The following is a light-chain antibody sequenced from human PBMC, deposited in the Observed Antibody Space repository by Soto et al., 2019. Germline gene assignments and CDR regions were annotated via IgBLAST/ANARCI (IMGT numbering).Light chain of an antibody. J-gene: IGKJ4*02. CDR3: QQYSTSLT. V-gene: IGKV3-15*01. CDR2: GAS. Sequence: EILMTQSPATLSVSPGERVILSCRASQSVGSTLAWYQQKPGQAPRLLIRGASTRATGVPARFSGSGSGTEFTRTSSSLQSEDFAVYCCQQYSTSLTFGGGTTLEIK. CDR1: QSVGST.